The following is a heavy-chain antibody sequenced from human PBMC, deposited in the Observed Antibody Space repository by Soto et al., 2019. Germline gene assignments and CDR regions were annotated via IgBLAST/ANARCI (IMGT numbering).Heavy chain of an antibody. CDR3: VKTGYDSSGYYLYYYYYGMDV. D-gene: IGHD3-22*01. Sequence: PGGSLRLSCSASGFTFSSYAMHWVRQAPGKGLEYVSAISSNGGSTYYADSVKGRFTISRDNSKNTLYLQMSSLRAEDTAVYYCVKTGYDSSGYYLYYYYYGMDVWGQGTTVTVSS. J-gene: IGHJ6*02. CDR2: ISSNGGST. CDR1: GFTFSSYA. V-gene: IGHV3-64D*08.